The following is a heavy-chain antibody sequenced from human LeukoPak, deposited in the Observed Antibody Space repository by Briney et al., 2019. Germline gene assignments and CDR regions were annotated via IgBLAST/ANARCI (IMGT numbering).Heavy chain of an antibody. V-gene: IGHV4-4*02. J-gene: IGHJ4*02. CDR3: ARDPVGGSSGWHGPFDY. D-gene: IGHD6-19*01. CDR1: GGSLSSSNW. CDR2: IYHSGST. Sequence: SEALSLTCAVSGGSLSSSNWWGWVRPPPGKGLEWIGGIYHSGSTNYNPSIKSRVTISVDKSKNQFSLKLSSVTAADTAVYYCARDPVGGSSGWHGPFDYWGQGTLVTVSS.